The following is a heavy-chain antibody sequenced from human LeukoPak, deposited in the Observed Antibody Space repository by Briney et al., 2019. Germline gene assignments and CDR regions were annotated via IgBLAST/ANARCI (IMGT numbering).Heavy chain of an antibody. CDR1: GFTFSSYG. Sequence: GGSLRLSCAASGFTFSSYGMHWVRQAPGKGLEWVAVISYDGSNKYYADSVKGRFTISRDNSKNTLYLQMNSLRAEDTAVYYCAKVHYYDSSGYIPNYWGRGTLVTVSS. J-gene: IGHJ4*02. CDR2: ISYDGSNK. V-gene: IGHV3-33*05. D-gene: IGHD3-22*01. CDR3: AKVHYYDSSGYIPNY.